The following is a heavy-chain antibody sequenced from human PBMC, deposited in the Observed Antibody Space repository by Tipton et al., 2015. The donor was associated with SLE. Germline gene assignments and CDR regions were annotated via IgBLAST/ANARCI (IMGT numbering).Heavy chain of an antibody. CDR2: IYYSGST. Sequence: GLVKPSETLSLTCTVSGGSIDTYHWSWVRQPPGKGLEWIGYIYYSGSTNYNPSLMSRVSISVDTSKNQFSLKLRSVTAADTAIYFCAGDLGFCGRANCHAPKFHFALDVWGQGTTVAVSS. V-gene: IGHV4-59*08. CDR3: AGDLGFCGRANCHAPKFHFALDV. D-gene: IGHD2-15*01. CDR1: GGSIDTYH. J-gene: IGHJ6*02.